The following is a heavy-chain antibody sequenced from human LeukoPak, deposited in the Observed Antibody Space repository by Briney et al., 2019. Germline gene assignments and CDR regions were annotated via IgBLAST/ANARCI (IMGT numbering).Heavy chain of an antibody. CDR1: GYTFTNYY. CDR3: ARTLVVINDAFDI. J-gene: IGHJ3*02. V-gene: IGHV1-46*01. CDR2: INPSGRST. D-gene: IGHD3-22*01. Sequence: ASVKVSCKAPGYTFTNYYMHWVRQAPGQGLEWMGIINPSGRSTTYVQQFQGRVTMTRDMSTSTVYMELSSLRADDTAVYYCARTLVVINDAFDIWGQGTMVTVSS.